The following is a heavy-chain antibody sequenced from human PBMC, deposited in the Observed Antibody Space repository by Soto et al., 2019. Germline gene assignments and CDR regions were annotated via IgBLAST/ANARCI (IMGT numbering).Heavy chain of an antibody. J-gene: IGHJ4*02. V-gene: IGHV1-18*04. CDR1: GYTFNYYG. Sequence: VASVKVSCKASGYTFNYYGISWVRQAPGQGLEWVGWISAHNGDTKYAQNLQRRLTLTTDTSTSTAYMELTSLTSDDTAVYYCARDWSRYFDSSGLMWFYWGQGTLVTVSS. D-gene: IGHD3-22*01. CDR2: ISAHNGDT. CDR3: ARDWSRYFDSSGLMWFY.